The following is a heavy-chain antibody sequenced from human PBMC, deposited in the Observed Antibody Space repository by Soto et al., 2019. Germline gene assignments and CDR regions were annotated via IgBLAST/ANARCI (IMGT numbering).Heavy chain of an antibody. CDR3: ARHTTFIAAFDY. CDR2: IYYSGST. CDR1: GGSISSSSYY. V-gene: IGHV4-39*01. J-gene: IGHJ4*02. D-gene: IGHD6-13*01. Sequence: SETLSLTCTVSGGSISSSSYYWGWIRQPPGKGLEWIGSIYYSGSTYYNPSLKSRVTISVDTSKNQFSLKLSSVTAADTAVYYCARHTTFIAAFDYWGQGTLVTVSS.